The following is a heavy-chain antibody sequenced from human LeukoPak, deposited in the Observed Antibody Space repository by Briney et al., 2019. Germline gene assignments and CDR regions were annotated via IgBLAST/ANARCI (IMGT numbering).Heavy chain of an antibody. J-gene: IGHJ5*02. CDR1: GGPISSYY. CDR2: IYTSGST. V-gene: IGHV4-4*09. Sequence: SETLSLTCTVSGGPISSYYWSWIRQPPGKGLEWIGYIYTSGSTNYNPSLKSRVTISVDTSKNQFSLKLSSVTAADTAVYYCARHRPDIVVTMRYWFDPWGQGTLVTVSS. D-gene: IGHD5-12*01. CDR3: ARHRPDIVVTMRYWFDP.